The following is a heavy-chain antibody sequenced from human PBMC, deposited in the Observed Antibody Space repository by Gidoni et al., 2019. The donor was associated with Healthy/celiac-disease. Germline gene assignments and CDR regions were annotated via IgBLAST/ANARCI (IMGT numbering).Heavy chain of an antibody. V-gene: IGHV3-23*01. CDR1: GFTFSSYA. D-gene: IGHD5-12*01. J-gene: IGHJ4*02. CDR3: AKERRRDGYNYVDY. CDR2: ISGSGGST. Sequence: EVQLLESGGGLVQPGGSLRPSCAASGFTFSSYAMSWVRQAPGKGLEWVAAISGSGGSTYYADSVKGRFTISRDNSKNTLYLQMNSLRAEDTAVYYCAKERRRDGYNYVDYWGQGTLVTVSS.